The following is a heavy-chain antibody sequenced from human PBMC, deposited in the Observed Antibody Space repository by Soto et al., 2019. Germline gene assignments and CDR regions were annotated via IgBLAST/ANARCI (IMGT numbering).Heavy chain of an antibody. CDR1: GGPISRSTYY. D-gene: IGHD3-16*02. J-gene: IGHJ6*02. Sequence: SETLSLTCTVSGGPISRSTYYWGWIRQPPEKGLEWIGNIYYSGTTYYNPSLKSRVTISVDTSKNQFSLRVTSVTAADTSIYYCVCLSTYSYTMDVRGQGTTVTVSS. V-gene: IGHV4-39*01. CDR3: VCLSTYSYTMDV. CDR2: IYYSGTT.